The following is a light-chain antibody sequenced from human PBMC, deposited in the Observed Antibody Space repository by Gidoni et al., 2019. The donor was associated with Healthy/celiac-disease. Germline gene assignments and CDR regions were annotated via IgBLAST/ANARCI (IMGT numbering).Light chain of an antibody. CDR1: QSVSSY. CDR3: RQRSNWPPRYT. V-gene: IGKV3-11*01. J-gene: IGKJ2*01. Sequence: EIVLTQSPATLSLSPGERATLSCRASQSVSSYLAWYQQKPGQAPRLLIYDASNRATGIPARFSGSGSGTDFTLTISSLEPEDFAVYYCRQRSNWPPRYTFGQXTKLEIK. CDR2: DAS.